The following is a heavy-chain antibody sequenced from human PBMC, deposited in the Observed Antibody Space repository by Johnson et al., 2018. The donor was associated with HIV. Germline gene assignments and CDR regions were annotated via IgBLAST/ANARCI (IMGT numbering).Heavy chain of an antibody. CDR1: GFTFSSYW. V-gene: IGHV3-7*01. CDR2: IKQDGSGQ. J-gene: IGHJ3*02. D-gene: IGHD1-26*01. Sequence: VQLVESGGGVVQPGRSLRLSCAASGFTFSSYWMSWVRQAPGKGLEWVANIKQDGSGQDDGDSVKGRFTISRDKSKNTLSLKMNSLRAEDTAVYYCAREGVVGVKDGLIWGQGTMVTVSS. CDR3: AREGVVGVKDGLI.